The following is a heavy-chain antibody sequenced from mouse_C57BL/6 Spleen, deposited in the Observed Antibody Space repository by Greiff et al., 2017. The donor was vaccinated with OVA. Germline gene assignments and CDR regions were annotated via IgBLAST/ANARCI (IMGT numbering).Heavy chain of an antibody. CDR1: GFSLTSYG. D-gene: IGHD1-1*01. CDR3: ARWGTTVVADYYAMDY. Sequence: QVQLKQSGPGLVQPSQILSITCTVSGFSLTSYGVHWVRQSPGKGLEWLGVIWSGGSTDYNAAFISRLSISKDNSKSQVFFKMNSLQADDTAIYYCARWGTTVVADYYAMDYWGQGTSVTVSS. CDR2: IWSGGST. J-gene: IGHJ4*01. V-gene: IGHV2-2*01.